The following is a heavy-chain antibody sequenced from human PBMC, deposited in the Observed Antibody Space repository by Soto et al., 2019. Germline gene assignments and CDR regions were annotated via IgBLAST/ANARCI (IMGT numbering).Heavy chain of an antibody. V-gene: IGHV3-33*01. CDR2: IWYDGSNK. CDR3: ARDAEEWLLSAAPTWSAYYFDY. J-gene: IGHJ4*02. Sequence: GGSLRLSCAASGFTFSSYGMHWVRQAPGKGLEWVAVIWYDGSNKYYADSVKGRFTISRDNSKNTLYLQMNSLRAEDTAVYYCARDAEEWLLSAAPTWSAYYFDYWGQGTLVTVSS. D-gene: IGHD3-3*01. CDR1: GFTFSSYG.